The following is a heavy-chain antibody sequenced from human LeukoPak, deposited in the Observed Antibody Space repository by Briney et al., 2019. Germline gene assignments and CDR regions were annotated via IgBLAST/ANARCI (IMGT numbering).Heavy chain of an antibody. D-gene: IGHD3-22*01. CDR2: INTYTGNP. CDR1: GYTFTSYA. V-gene: IGHV7-4-1*02. Sequence: ASVKVSCKASGYTFTSYALDWVRQAPGQGLEWMGWINTYTGNPTYAQGFTGRFVFSLDTSVSTAYLQISSLKAEDTAVYYCASSPSSGYYWTFDYWGQGTLVTVSS. CDR3: ASSPSSGYYWTFDY. J-gene: IGHJ4*02.